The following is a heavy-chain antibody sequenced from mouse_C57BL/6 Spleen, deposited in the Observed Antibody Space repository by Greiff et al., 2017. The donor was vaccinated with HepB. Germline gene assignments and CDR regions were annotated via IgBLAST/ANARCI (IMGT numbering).Heavy chain of an antibody. J-gene: IGHJ3*01. Sequence: QVQLQQPGTELVKPGASVKLSCKASGYTFTSYWMHWVKQRPGQGLEWIGNINPSNGGTNYNEKFKIKATLTVDKSSSTAYMQLSSLTSEDSAVYYCARPSYDYDWFAYWGQGTLVTVSA. CDR3: ARPSYDYDWFAY. D-gene: IGHD2-4*01. CDR2: INPSNGGT. CDR1: GYTFTSYW. V-gene: IGHV1-53*01.